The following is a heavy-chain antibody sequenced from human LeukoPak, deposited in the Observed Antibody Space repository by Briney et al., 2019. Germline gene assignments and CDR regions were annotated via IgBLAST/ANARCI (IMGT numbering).Heavy chain of an antibody. V-gene: IGHV3-23*01. D-gene: IGHD3-10*01. J-gene: IGHJ4*02. CDR3: ARDRGWFGELSMGDI. Sequence: GGSLRLSCAASGFTFSSYAMTWVRQAPGKGLEWVSVISGSGGNTYHADSVKGRFTISRDNSKNTLSLQMNSLRVEDTAVYYCARDRGWFGELSMGDIWGQGTLVTVSS. CDR1: GFTFSSYA. CDR2: ISGSGGNT.